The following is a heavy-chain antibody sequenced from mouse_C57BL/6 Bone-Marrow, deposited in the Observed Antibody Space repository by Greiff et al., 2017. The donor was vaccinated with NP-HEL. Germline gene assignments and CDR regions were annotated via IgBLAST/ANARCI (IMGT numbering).Heavy chain of an antibody. CDR1: GYTFTSYW. CDR3: AREGDGYGSSYVFAY. Sequence: VKLMESGAELVKPGASVKLSCKASGYTFTSYWMHWVKQRPGQGLEWIGMIHPNSGSTNYNETFKSKATLTVDKSSSTAYMQLSSLTSEDSAVYYCAREGDGYGSSYVFAYWGQGTLVTVSA. J-gene: IGHJ3*01. V-gene: IGHV1-64*01. D-gene: IGHD1-1*01. CDR2: IHPNSGST.